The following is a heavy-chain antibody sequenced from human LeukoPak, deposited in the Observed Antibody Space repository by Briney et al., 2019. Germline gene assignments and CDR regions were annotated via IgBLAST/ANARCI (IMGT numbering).Heavy chain of an antibody. D-gene: IGHD6-19*01. CDR3: ARDGWKVAGTIEYSYGMDV. V-gene: IGHV3-33*01. J-gene: IGHJ6*04. CDR1: GFTFNSYG. CDR2: IWYDGSNK. Sequence: GRSLRLSCAASGFTFNSYGMHWVRQAPGKGLEGVAVIWYDGSNKYYAESVKGRFTISRDNSKNTLYLQMDSLRAEDTAVYYCARDGWKVAGTIEYSYGMDVWGTGTTVTVSS.